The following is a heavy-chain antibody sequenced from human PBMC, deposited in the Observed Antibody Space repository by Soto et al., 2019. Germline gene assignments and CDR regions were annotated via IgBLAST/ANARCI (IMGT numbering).Heavy chain of an antibody. J-gene: IGHJ6*02. D-gene: IGHD4-17*01. CDR3: ARIDLMTATVTRRDYYYYGMDV. CDR1: GGSFSGYY. V-gene: IGHV4-34*01. Sequence: PSETLSLTCAVYGGSFSGYYWSWIRQPPGKGLEWSGEIHHSGSTNYNPSLKSRVTISVDTSKNQFSLKLSSVTAADTAVHYCARIDLMTATVTRRDYYYYGMDVWGQGTTVT. CDR2: IHHSGST.